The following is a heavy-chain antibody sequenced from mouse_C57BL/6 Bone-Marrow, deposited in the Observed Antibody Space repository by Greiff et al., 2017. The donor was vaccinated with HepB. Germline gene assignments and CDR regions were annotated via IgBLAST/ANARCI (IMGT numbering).Heavy chain of an antibody. Sequence: DVKLVESGGGLVKPGGSLKLSCAASGFTFSSYTMSWVRQTPEKRLEWVATISGGGGNTYYPDSVKGRFTISRDNAKNTLYLQMSSLRSEDTALYYCARQDSNSFAYWGQGTLVTVSA. CDR3: ARQDSNSFAY. V-gene: IGHV5-9*01. CDR1: GFTFSSYT. CDR2: ISGGGGNT. J-gene: IGHJ3*01. D-gene: IGHD2-5*01.